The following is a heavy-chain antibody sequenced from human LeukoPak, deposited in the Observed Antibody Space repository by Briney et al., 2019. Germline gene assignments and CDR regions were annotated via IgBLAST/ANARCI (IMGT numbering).Heavy chain of an antibody. J-gene: IGHJ6*03. D-gene: IGHD1-26*01. CDR1: GGSVSSNFY. V-gene: IGHV4-39*01. Sequence: SETLSLTCTVSGGSVSSNFYWGWIRQTPGKGLEWIGTIYHSGKTDYNPSLKSRLIISVDTSKNQYSPKLSSVTAAGTAVYYCARHSAGTYSPYYHYMDVWGKGTTVTVSS. CDR2: IYHSGKT. CDR3: ARHSAGTYSPYYHYMDV.